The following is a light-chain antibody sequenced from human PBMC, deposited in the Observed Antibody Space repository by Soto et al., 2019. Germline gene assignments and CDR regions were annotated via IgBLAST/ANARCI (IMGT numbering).Light chain of an antibody. CDR2: GAS. Sequence: EIVLTQSPGTLSGSPGERGTLSCRASQSVSSSYLAWYQQKPGQAPRLLIYGASSRATGIPDRFSGSGSGTDFTLTISRLEPEDFAVYYCQQYGSSPPTFGQGTRLEIK. CDR3: QQYGSSPPT. V-gene: IGKV3-20*01. CDR1: QSVSSSY. J-gene: IGKJ5*01.